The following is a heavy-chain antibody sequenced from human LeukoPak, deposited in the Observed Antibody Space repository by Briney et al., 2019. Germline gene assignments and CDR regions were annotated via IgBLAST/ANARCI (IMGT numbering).Heavy chain of an antibody. CDR2: IIPIFGTA. V-gene: IGHV1-69*05. CDR3: AREADIVSFDL. J-gene: IGHJ2*01. D-gene: IGHD3-16*02. CDR1: GGTFSSYA. Sequence: ASVKVSCKASGGTFSSYAISWVRQAPGQGLEWMGRIIPIFGTANYAQKFQGRVTITTDESTSTAYMELSGLRSDDTAVYFCAREADIVSFDLWGRGTLVTVSS.